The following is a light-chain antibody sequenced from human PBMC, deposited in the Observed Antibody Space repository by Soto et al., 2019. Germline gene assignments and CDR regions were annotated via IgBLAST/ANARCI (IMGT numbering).Light chain of an antibody. CDR2: SDN. Sequence: SYELTQSPSVSVAPGKTARITWGGNNIGTKSVHWYQQKPGQAPVLVIYSDNDRPSGIPARFSGSNSGHTATLTISRVEAGDEADYYCQLWDNTGDRVLFGGGTKVTVL. V-gene: IGLV3-21*04. CDR1: NIGTKS. J-gene: IGLJ2*01. CDR3: QLWDNTGDRVL.